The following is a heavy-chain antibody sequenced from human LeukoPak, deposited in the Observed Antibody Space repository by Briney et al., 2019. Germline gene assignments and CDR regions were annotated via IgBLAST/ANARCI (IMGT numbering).Heavy chain of an antibody. Sequence: GGSLRLSYAASGFTFSGYAMTWVRQAPGKGLEWVSSITGSGDYTYYIDSVKGRFTISRDNSKNILYLQMNSLRGEDTALYYCAKDGLYYDGSAHVYYFDYWGQGTLVAVSS. CDR1: GFTFSGYA. J-gene: IGHJ4*02. CDR3: AKDGLYYDGSAHVYYFDY. D-gene: IGHD3-22*01. V-gene: IGHV3-23*01. CDR2: ITGSGDYT.